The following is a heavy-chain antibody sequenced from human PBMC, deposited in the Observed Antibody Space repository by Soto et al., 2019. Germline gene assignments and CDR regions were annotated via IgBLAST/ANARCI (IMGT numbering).Heavy chain of an antibody. CDR3: ARDRGVAPPVAGNTHYYFYMDV. CDR2: ISGFNGNT. J-gene: IGHJ6*03. V-gene: IGHV1-18*01. CDR1: GYSFTNYG. Sequence: QDPLVQSGAEVKKPGASVTVSCKASGYSFTNYGITWVRQAPGQGLEWMGWISGFNGNTHYSQKLQGRVTMTTDASTSTAKMELRSLRSDSTAVYYCARDRGVAPPVAGNTHYYFYMDVWGKGTTVTVSS. D-gene: IGHD6-19*01.